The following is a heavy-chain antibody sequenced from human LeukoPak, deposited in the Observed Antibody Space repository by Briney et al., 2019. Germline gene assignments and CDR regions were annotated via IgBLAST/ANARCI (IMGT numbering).Heavy chain of an antibody. CDR3: ARSAFSVDCSSTSCYVPRFDP. V-gene: IGHV4-4*07. CDR1: GGSISSYY. J-gene: IGHJ5*02. D-gene: IGHD2-2*01. CDR2: IYTSGST. Sequence: SETLSLTCTVSGGSISSYYWSWIRQPAGKGLEWIGRIYTSGSTNYNPSLKSRVTMSVDTSKNQFSLKLSSVTAADTAVYYCARSAFSVDCSSTSCYVPRFDPWGQGTLVTVSS.